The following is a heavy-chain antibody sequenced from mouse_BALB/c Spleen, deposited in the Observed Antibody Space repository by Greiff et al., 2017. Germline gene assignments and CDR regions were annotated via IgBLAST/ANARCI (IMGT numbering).Heavy chain of an antibody. CDR3: ARGIYYGNYWYFDV. CDR2: ISYSGST. Sequence: EVKLMESGPSLVKPSQTLSLTCSVTGDSITSGYWNWIRKFPGNKLEYMGYISYSGSTYYNPSLKSRISITRDTSKNQYYLQLNSVTTEDTATYYCARGIYYGNYWYFDVWGAGTTVTVSS. D-gene: IGHD2-1*01. J-gene: IGHJ1*01. CDR1: GDSITSGY. V-gene: IGHV3-8*02.